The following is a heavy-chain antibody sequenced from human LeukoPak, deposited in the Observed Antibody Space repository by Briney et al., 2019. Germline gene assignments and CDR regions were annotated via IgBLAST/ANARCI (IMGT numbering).Heavy chain of an antibody. V-gene: IGHV3-23*01. J-gene: IGHJ4*02. D-gene: IGHD6-19*01. Sequence: GGSLRLSCAASGFTFSSNAMSWVRQAPGEGLDWVSGISGSGGSTYYADSVKGRFTISRDNSKNTLYLQMNNLRAEDTALYYCAKNQGQWLVPVDYWGQGTLVTVSS. CDR3: AKNQGQWLVPVDY. CDR1: GFTFSSNA. CDR2: ISGSGGST.